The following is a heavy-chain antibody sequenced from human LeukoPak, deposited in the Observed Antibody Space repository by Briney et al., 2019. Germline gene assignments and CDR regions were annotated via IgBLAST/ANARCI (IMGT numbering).Heavy chain of an antibody. CDR2: ISSSGSTI. CDR1: GFTFSDYY. V-gene: IGHV3-11*04. J-gene: IGHJ6*03. D-gene: IGHD3-16*01. Sequence: GGSLRLSCAASGFTFSDYYMSWIRQAPGKGLEWVSYISSSGSTIYYADSVKGRFTISRDNAKNSLYLQMNSLRAEDTAVYYCARGDHWVGYLYYYYYYMDVWGKGTTVTVSS. CDR3: ARGDHWVGYLYYYYYYMDV.